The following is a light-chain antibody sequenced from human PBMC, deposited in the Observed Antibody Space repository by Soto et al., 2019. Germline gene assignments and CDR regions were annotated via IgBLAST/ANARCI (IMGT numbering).Light chain of an antibody. V-gene: IGKV1-12*01. CDR2: GAT. CDR3: QQVAVFPLT. Sequence: IQMTQSPSTVSASVGDRVTITCRASQDVRNWIAWYQQRPGKAPKYLIHGATTLESGVPSRFSGRGSGTDFTLTISNLQPEDFAAYYCQQVAVFPLTFGPGTKVNIK. CDR1: QDVRNW. J-gene: IGKJ3*01.